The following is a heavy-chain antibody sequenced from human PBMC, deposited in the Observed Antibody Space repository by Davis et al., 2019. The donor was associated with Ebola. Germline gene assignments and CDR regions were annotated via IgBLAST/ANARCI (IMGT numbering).Heavy chain of an antibody. CDR3: ARLKGSIAAAGVFSHYYYYGMDV. V-gene: IGHV4-59*08. J-gene: IGHJ6*02. CDR1: GGSFSGYY. D-gene: IGHD6-13*01. CDR2: IYYSGST. Sequence: PSETLSLTCAVYGGSFSGYYWSWIRQPPGKGLEWIGYIYYSGSTNYNPSLKSRVTISVDTSKNQFSLKLSSVTAADTAVYYCARLKGSIAAAGVFSHYYYYGMDVWGQGTTVTVSS.